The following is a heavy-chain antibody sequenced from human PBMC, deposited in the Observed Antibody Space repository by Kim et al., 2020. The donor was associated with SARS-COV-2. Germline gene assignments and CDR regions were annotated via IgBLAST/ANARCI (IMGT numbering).Heavy chain of an antibody. Sequence: SVKVSCKASGGTFRRSTVGWVRQAPGQGLEWVGEIIPFLGTANYAQKLSGRVTITADESTNTAYMELSSLRSEDTAVYYCARVGRPMACGSNSCFAFYY. CDR2: IIPFLGTA. CDR3: ARVGRPMACGSNSCFAFYY. J-gene: IGHJ6*01. D-gene: IGHD2-2*01. V-gene: IGHV1-69*13. CDR1: GGTFRRST.